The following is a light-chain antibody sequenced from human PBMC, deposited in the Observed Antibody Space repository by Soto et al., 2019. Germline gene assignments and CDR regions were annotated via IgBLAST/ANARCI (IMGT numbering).Light chain of an antibody. CDR1: QSVSSN. Sequence: EIVMTQSPATLSVSPGERATLSCRASQSVSSNLAWYQQKPGQAPRLLIYGASTRATGIPARFSGSGSGTGFTLAISSLQSEDCAVYYCQQYNNWPPYTFGQGTKLEIK. CDR3: QQYNNWPPYT. J-gene: IGKJ2*01. CDR2: GAS. V-gene: IGKV3-15*01.